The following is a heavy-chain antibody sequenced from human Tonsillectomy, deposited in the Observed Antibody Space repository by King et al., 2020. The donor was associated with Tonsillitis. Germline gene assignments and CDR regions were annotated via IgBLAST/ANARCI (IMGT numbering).Heavy chain of an antibody. J-gene: IGHJ4*02. D-gene: IGHD3-16*01. CDR1: GASVSGHY. CDR3: ARSDYEYVWGSS. Sequence: QLQESGPGLVKPSETLSLTCAVSGASVSGHYWSWLRQPPGKGLEGIGSIYYSETANSHPSLKSRVTISVDTSKNQFSLKVTSVTAADTAVYYCARSDYEYVWGSSWGQGTLVTVSS. V-gene: IGHV4-59*02. CDR2: IYYSETA.